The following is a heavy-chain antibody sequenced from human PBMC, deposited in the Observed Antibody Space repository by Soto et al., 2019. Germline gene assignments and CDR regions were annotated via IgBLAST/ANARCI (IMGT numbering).Heavy chain of an antibody. CDR3: ARDHEFDH. Sequence: SETLSLTCTVSGGSISGYYWSWIRQSPGKGLEWIGYIYYSGSTNYNPSLKSRVTISVDTSKNQFSLRLTSVTASDTAMYYCARDHEFDHWGQGALVTVYS. V-gene: IGHV4-59*01. CDR2: IYYSGST. J-gene: IGHJ4*02. CDR1: GGSISGYY.